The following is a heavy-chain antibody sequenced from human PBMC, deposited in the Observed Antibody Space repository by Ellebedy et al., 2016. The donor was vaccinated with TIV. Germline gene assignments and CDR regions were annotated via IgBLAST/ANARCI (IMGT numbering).Heavy chain of an antibody. CDR3: ARDPFNGALDY. D-gene: IGHD4-17*01. CDR2: INPDGSQR. V-gene: IGHV3-7*01. Sequence: GGSLRLXCLASAFTFNNDWMAWVRQVPGKGLEWVALINPDGSQREYVDSVEGRFTISRDNAQNSLYLQMNSLRAEDTALYYCARDPFNGALDYWGQGTLVTVSS. J-gene: IGHJ4*02. CDR1: AFTFNNDW.